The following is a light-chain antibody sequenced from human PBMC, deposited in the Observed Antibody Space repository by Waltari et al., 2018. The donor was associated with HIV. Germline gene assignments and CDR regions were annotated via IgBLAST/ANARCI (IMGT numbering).Light chain of an antibody. Sequence: YVLTQSPSVSVAPGETSRITCEGDNIGSQSVHWYPQKPGQAPVLVIYYDADRASGIPERLSGSNSGNTATLTINRVEAGDEADYFCQVWHSGSDCVIFGGGTKLTVL. J-gene: IGLJ2*01. V-gene: IGLV3-21*04. CDR1: NIGSQS. CDR3: QVWHSGSDCVI. CDR2: YDA.